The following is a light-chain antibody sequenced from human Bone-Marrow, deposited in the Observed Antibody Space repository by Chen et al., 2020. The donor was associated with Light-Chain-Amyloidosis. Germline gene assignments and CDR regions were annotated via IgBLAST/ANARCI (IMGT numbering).Light chain of an antibody. J-gene: IGKJ1*01. CDR1: QSISSY. Sequence: DIQMTQSPSSLSASVGDRVTITCRASQSISSYLNWYQQKPGKAPTLLIYAASSLQSGVPSRFGGSGSGTDFTLTISSLQPEDFATYYCQQSYSTPWTFGQGTKVEIK. V-gene: IGKV1-39*01. CDR2: AAS. CDR3: QQSYSTPWT.